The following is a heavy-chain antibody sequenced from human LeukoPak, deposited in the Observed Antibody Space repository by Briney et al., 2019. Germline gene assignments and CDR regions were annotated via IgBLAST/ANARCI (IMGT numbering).Heavy chain of an antibody. Sequence: GASVKVSCKASGYSFTAYGISWVRQAPGQGLEWMGWISAYNGNTNYAQKLQGRVTMTTDTSTSTAYMEVRSLRSDDTAVYYCVRARGQWFEKYYLDYGGKGPMVTVSS. CDR1: GYSFTAYG. CDR3: VRARGQWFEKYYLDY. D-gene: IGHD3-22*01. V-gene: IGHV1-18*04. CDR2: ISAYNGNT. J-gene: IGHJ4*02.